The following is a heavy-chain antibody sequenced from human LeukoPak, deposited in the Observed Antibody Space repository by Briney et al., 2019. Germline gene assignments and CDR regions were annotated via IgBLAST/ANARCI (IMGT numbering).Heavy chain of an antibody. CDR1: GFTFDDYA. CDR3: AKVMPYCSSTSCYDRNAFDI. D-gene: IGHD2-2*01. CDR2: ISWNSGSI. V-gene: IGHV3-9*01. J-gene: IGHJ3*02. Sequence: GRSLRLSCAASGFTFDDYAMHWGRQAPGKGLEWVSGISWNSGSIGYADSVKGRFTISRDNAKNSLYLQMNSLRAEDTALYYCAKVMPYCSSTSCYDRNAFDIWGQGTMVTVSS.